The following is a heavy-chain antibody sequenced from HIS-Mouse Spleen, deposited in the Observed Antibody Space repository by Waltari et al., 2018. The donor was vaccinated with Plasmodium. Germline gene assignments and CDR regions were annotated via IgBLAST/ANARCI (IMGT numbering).Heavy chain of an antibody. CDR3: ASSWYWYFDL. J-gene: IGHJ2*01. CDR2: IKPDGRWK. V-gene: IGHV3-7*01. D-gene: IGHD6-13*01. Sequence: EVQLVESGGGLVQPGGSLRLSCAASGFTFSGHWMSWVRRAPGKGVEWVSNIKPDGRWKSFVDSVKGRFTISRGNAKNSLYLQMNSLRAEDTAVYYCASSWYWYFDLWGRGTLVTVSS. CDR1: GFTFSGHW.